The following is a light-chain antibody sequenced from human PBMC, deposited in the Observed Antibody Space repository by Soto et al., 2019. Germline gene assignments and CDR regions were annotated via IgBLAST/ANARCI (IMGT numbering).Light chain of an antibody. CDR2: EVS. CDR3: SSYTGSSTVV. CDR1: SSDVGGYNY. Sequence: QSALTQPASVSGSPGQSITISCTGTSSDVGGYNYVSWYQQHPGKAPKLMIYEVSNRPSGVSNRFSGSKSGNTASLTISGLQAEDEDDYHCSSYTGSSTVVFGGGTKLTVL. J-gene: IGLJ3*02. V-gene: IGLV2-14*01.